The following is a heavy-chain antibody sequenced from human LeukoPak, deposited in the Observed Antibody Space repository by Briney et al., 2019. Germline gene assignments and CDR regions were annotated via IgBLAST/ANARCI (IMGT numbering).Heavy chain of an antibody. J-gene: IGHJ4*02. D-gene: IGHD1-26*01. CDR3: VKDLVDSGSPRVY. CDR1: GFTFSSYA. V-gene: IGHV3-64D*06. Sequence: GGSLRLPCSASGFTFSSYAMHWVRQAPGKGLEYVSAISSNGGSTYYADSVKGRFTISRDNSKNTLYLQMSSLRAEDTAVYYCVKDLVDSGSPRVYWGQGTLVTVSS. CDR2: ISSNGGST.